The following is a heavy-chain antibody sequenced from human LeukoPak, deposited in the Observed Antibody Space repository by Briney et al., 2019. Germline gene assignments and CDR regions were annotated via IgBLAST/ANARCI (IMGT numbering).Heavy chain of an antibody. J-gene: IGHJ3*02. CDR1: GGSIGSGDSY. D-gene: IGHD3-22*01. CDR3: ARERPYYYDSSGYSTAAFDI. V-gene: IGHV4-30-4*08. CDR2: IYYSGST. Sequence: PSETLSLTCTVSGGSIGSGDSYWSWIRQPPGKGLEWLGYIYYSGSTYYNPSLKSRVTISVDTSKNQFSLKLSSVTAADTAVYYCARERPYYYDSSGYSTAAFDIWGQGTMVIVSS.